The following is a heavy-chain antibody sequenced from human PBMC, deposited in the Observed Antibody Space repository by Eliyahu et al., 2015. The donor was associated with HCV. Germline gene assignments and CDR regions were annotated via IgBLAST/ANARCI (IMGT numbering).Heavy chain of an antibody. D-gene: IGHD4/OR15-4a*01. Sequence: EVQLVESGGXLVQPGGSLRLSCAASGFSVSDYYMSWVRQAPGKGLEWVXIIYSRGSTYYADSVKGRFTISRHNSENTLYLQMNSLRLEDTAVYYCARAALIGANEGSNIWGQGTVVTVSS. CDR1: GFSVSDYY. J-gene: IGHJ3*02. CDR3: ARAALIGANEGSNI. V-gene: IGHV3-53*04. CDR2: IYSRGST.